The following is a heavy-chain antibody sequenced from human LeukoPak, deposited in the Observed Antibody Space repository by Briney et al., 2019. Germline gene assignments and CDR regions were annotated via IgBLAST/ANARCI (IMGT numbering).Heavy chain of an antibody. D-gene: IGHD3-22*01. V-gene: IGHV3-9*01. J-gene: IGHJ4*02. CDR2: ISWNSGSI. CDR1: GFTFDDYA. Sequence: PGGSLRLSCAASGFTFDDYAMHWVRQAPGKGLEWVSGISWNSGSIGYADSVKGRFTISRDNAKNSLYLQMNSLRAEDTALYYCAKALYYYDSSGYYDYWGQGTLVTVSS. CDR3: AKALYYYDSSGYYDY.